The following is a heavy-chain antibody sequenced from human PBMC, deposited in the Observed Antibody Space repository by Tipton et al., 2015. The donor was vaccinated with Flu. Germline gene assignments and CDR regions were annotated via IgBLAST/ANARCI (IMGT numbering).Heavy chain of an antibody. Sequence: LSLTCTVSGGSISGYYWSWIRQPPGKRLEWMGHIHDSGSANYSPSLKSRVTMSVDSPKNQFSLRLTSVTAADTAVYYCARSGDFYLNWFGPWGQGTLVTVSS. V-gene: IGHV4-59*01. D-gene: IGHD2/OR15-2a*01. J-gene: IGHJ5*02. CDR3: ARSGDFYLNWFGP. CDR1: GGSISGYY. CDR2: IHDSGSA.